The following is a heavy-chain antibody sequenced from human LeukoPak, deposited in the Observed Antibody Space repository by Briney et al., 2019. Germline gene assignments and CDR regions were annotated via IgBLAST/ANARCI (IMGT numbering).Heavy chain of an antibody. Sequence: PGGSLRLSCAASGFTVSGYYMSWVRQAPGKGLEWVSVIYSGGSTYYAGSVKGRFTISRDTSKNTLYLQMNSLRAEDTAVYYCARGFPFVAGNFDYWGQGTLVTVSS. V-gene: IGHV3-66*01. D-gene: IGHD6-19*01. CDR1: GFTVSGYY. CDR2: IYSGGST. J-gene: IGHJ4*02. CDR3: ARGFPFVAGNFDY.